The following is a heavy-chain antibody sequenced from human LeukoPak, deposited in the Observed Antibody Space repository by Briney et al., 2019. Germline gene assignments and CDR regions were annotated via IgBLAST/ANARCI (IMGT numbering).Heavy chain of an antibody. V-gene: IGHV1-3*01. J-gene: IGHJ3*02. CDR3: ARDQVGATRLNDAFDI. D-gene: IGHD1-26*01. Sequence: ASVKVSCKASGYTFTSYAMHWVRQAPGQRLEWMGWINAGNGNTKYSQKFQGRVTITRDTSASTAYMELRSLRSDDTAVYYCARDQVGATRLNDAFDIWGQGTMVTVSS. CDR1: GYTFTSYA. CDR2: INAGNGNT.